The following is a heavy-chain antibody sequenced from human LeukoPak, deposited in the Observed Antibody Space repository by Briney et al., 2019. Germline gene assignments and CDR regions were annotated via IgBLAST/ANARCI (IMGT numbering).Heavy chain of an antibody. Sequence: ASLKVSCKASGYTFAAYYIHWVRQATGQGLEWMGWMNPNSGNTGYAQKFQGRVTITRNTSISTAYMELSSLRSEDTAVYYCARRGAGTDYWGQGTLVTVSS. CDR3: ARRGAGTDY. V-gene: IGHV1-8*03. CDR2: MNPNSGNT. D-gene: IGHD1-1*01. J-gene: IGHJ4*02. CDR1: GYTFAAYY.